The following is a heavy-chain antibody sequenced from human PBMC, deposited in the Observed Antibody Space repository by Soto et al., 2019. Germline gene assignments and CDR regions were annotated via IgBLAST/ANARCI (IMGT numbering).Heavy chain of an antibody. J-gene: IGHJ4*02. Sequence: SETLSLTCTVSGGSISSYYWNWIRQSAGRGLEWIGRIYASGSTNYNPSLKSRVTISVDTSKNQFSLKLSSVTAADTAVYYCARTPLDDYFDYWGQGTLVTVSS. CDR3: ARTPLDDYFDY. CDR2: IYASGST. CDR1: GGSISSYY. V-gene: IGHV4-4*07.